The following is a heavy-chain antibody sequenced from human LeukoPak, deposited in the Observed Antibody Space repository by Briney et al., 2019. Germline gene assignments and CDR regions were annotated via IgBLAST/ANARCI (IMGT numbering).Heavy chain of an antibody. CDR1: GGSFSGYY. CDR2: INHSGST. V-gene: IGHV4-34*01. D-gene: IGHD3-16*01. CDR3: ARGRRARASTKGGNWFDP. J-gene: IGHJ5*02. Sequence: SETLSLTCAVYGGSFSGYYWSWLRQPPGKGLEWIGEINHSGSTNYNPSLKSRVTISVDTSKNQFSLKLSSVTAADTAVYYCARGRRARASTKGGNWFDPWGQGTLVTVSS.